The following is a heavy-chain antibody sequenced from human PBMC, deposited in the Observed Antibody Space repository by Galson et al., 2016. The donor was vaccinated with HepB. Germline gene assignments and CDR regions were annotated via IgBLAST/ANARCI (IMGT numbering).Heavy chain of an antibody. V-gene: IGHV1-69*13. CDR1: GGTFSTYA. D-gene: IGHD6-19*01. CDR2: IFPLFGTA. Sequence: SVKVSCKASGGTFSTYAINWVRQAPGQGLEWMGGIFPLFGTATYAQKFQGRVTITADESTSTAYMELSSLRSEDTAVYYCARVGTQWLVGVRYYFDYWGQGTLVIVSS. J-gene: IGHJ4*02. CDR3: ARVGTQWLVGVRYYFDY.